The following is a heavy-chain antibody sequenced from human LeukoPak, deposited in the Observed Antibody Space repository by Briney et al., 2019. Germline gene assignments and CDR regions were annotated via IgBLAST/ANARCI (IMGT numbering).Heavy chain of an antibody. CDR3: ARRGSSWYVS. CDR1: GYSFTNYW. CDR2: INPGDSDI. Sequence: GESLKISCKGSGYSFTNYWIGWVRQMPGKGLEWMGIINPGDSDIRYSPSFQGQVTISADKSISTAYLQWSSLKASNTAMYYCARRGSSWYVSWGQGTLVTVSS. D-gene: IGHD6-13*01. J-gene: IGHJ4*02. V-gene: IGHV5-51*01.